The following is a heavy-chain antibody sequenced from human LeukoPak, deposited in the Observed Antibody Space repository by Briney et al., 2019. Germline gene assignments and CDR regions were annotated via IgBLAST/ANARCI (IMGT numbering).Heavy chain of an antibody. D-gene: IGHD4-17*01. CDR1: GFTFSSYG. J-gene: IGHJ6*02. CDR3: AKDLSPTVTSSGTYYYYYYAMDV. CDR2: ISYDGSNK. Sequence: GGSLRLSCAASGFTFSSYGMHWVRQAPGKGLEWVAVISYDGSNKYYADSVKGRFTISRDNSKNTLYLQMNSLRAEDTTVYYCAKDLSPTVTSSGTYYYYYYAMDVWGQGTTVTVSS. V-gene: IGHV3-30*18.